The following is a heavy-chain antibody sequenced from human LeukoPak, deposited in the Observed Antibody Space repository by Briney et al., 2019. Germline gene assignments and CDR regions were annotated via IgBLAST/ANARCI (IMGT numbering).Heavy chain of an antibody. CDR2: ISSSGSTI. D-gene: IGHD3-10*01. Sequence: GGSLRLSCAASGFTFSDYYMSWIRQAPGKGLEWVSYISSSGSTIYYADSVKGRFTISRDNAKNSLYLQMNSLRAEDTAVYYCARVSRNYFDAFDIWGQGTMVTVSS. J-gene: IGHJ3*02. V-gene: IGHV3-11*01. CDR1: GFTFSDYY. CDR3: ARVSRNYFDAFDI.